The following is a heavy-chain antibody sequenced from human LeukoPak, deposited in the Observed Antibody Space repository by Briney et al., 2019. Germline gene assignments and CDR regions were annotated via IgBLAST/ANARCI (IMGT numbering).Heavy chain of an antibody. CDR3: AKDLGDYVWGSHGYFDY. V-gene: IGHV3-23*01. D-gene: IGHD3-16*01. Sequence: GGSLRLSCAASGFTFSSYAMSSVRQAPGHGLEWVSAISGSGGSTYYADTVNGRFTISRDNSKNPLYLQMTSLRAEDTAVYCCAKDLGDYVWGSHGYFDYWGQGTLVTVSS. J-gene: IGHJ4*02. CDR1: GFTFSSYA. CDR2: ISGSGGST.